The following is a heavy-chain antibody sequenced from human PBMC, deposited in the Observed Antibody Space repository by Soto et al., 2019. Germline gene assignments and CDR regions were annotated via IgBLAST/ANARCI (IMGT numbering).Heavy chain of an antibody. CDR2: INTDKGNT. V-gene: IGHV1-3*04. J-gene: IGHJ5*02. CDR3: ARDRAIRGRSGFDT. Sequence: QVQLVQSGAEVKSPGASVKVSCKASGYTFSNHAMFWLRQAPGQRPEWMGWINTDKGNTHYSQKFQGRVTISRDTSASTVYMELSNLKSEDLAVQYFARDRAIRGRSGFDTWGQGTLVTVSS. CDR1: GYTFSNHA. D-gene: IGHD3-10*01.